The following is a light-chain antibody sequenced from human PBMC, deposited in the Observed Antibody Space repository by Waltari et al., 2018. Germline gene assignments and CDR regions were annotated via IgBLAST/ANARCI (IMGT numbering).Light chain of an antibody. Sequence: EIVLTQSPATLSLSPGESATLSCRASQTFTNYLAWYTHKPGQPPRLLIYDASNRCIGTQSQFSGSGSGTDFTLTISSLEPEDSAVYYCQQRINWPVTFGGGTKVESK. CDR2: DAS. J-gene: IGKJ4*01. CDR1: QTFTNY. V-gene: IGKV3-11*01. CDR3: QQRINWPVT.